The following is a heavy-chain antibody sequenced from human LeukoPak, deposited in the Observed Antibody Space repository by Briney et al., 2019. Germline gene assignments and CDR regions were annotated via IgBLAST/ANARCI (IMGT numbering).Heavy chain of an antibody. CDR2: ISTSSSTI. CDR3: ARAAGGSGRSDY. D-gene: IGHD1-26*01. J-gene: IGHJ4*02. V-gene: IGHV3-48*04. CDR1: GFTFSSYN. Sequence: GGSLRLSCAASGFTFSSYNMNWVRQAPGKGLEWVSYISTSSSTIYYADSVKGRFIISRDNAKNSLYLQMSSLRAEDTAVYYCARAAGGSGRSDYWGQGTLVTVSS.